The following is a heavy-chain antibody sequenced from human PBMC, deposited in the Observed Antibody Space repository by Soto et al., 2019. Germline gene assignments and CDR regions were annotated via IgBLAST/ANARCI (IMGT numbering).Heavy chain of an antibody. Sequence: PGGSLRLSCEASVFTFSSYAMSWVRQAPGKGLEWVSAISGSGGSTYYADSVKGRFTISRDNSKNTLYLQMNSLRAEDTAVYYCAKGGVLVPVPDYWGQGTLVTVSS. J-gene: IGHJ4*02. D-gene: IGHD2-2*01. CDR3: AKGGVLVPVPDY. CDR2: ISGSGGST. CDR1: VFTFSSYA. V-gene: IGHV3-23*01.